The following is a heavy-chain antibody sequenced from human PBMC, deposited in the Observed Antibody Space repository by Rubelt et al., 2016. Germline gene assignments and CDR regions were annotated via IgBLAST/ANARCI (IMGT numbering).Heavy chain of an antibody. J-gene: IGHJ4*02. V-gene: IGHV1-8*01. CDR2: MNPNSGNT. CDR1: GYTFTSYD. CDR3: YYSVSR. D-gene: IGHD5/OR15-5a*01. Sequence: QAQLVQSGAEVKKPGASVKVSCKASGYTFTSYDINWVRQAAGQGLEWMGKMNPNSGNTDYAQKFQGRVTMTRNTSISTAYMERSRLRTDDTAVYWCYYSVSRWGQGTRVTVSS.